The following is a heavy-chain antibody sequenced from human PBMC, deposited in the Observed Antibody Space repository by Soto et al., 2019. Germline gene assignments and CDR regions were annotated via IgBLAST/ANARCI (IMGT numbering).Heavy chain of an antibody. CDR3: AKDRMNHNSVWDPFDI. Sequence: EVQLLESGGGLVQPGGSLRLSCATSGFTFSSYAMSWVRQAPGKGLEWVAGISASGSSTYFADSLKGRFTISRDNSKNTLFLQMNSLRVEDSALYYCAKDRMNHNSVWDPFDIWGQGTMVTVSS. CDR2: ISASGSST. CDR1: GFTFSSYA. V-gene: IGHV3-23*01. J-gene: IGHJ3*02. D-gene: IGHD2-15*01.